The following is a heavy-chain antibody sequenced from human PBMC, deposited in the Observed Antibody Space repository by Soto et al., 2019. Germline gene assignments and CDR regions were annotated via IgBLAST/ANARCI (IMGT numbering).Heavy chain of an antibody. CDR2: ISYDGSNK. D-gene: IGHD6-13*01. CDR1: GFTFSSYG. Sequence: PGGSLRLSCAASGFTFSSYGMHWVRQAPGKGLEWVAVISYDGSNKYYADSVKGRFTISRDNSKNTLYLQMNSLRAEDTAVYYCAKIAAAGTVDPFDYWGQGTLVTVS. CDR3: AKIAAAGTVDPFDY. J-gene: IGHJ4*02. V-gene: IGHV3-30*18.